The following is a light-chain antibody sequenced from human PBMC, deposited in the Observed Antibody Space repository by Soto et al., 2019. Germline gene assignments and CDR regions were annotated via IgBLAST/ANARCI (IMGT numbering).Light chain of an antibody. CDR1: QGIRND. V-gene: IGKV1-6*01. Sequence: AIQMTQSPSSLSASVGDRVTITFRASQGIRNDLDWFQQKPGKAPKLLIYAASNLQSGVPARFSGSGSGTDFTLTISSLQPEYFATYYCLQKYFYPFTFGPGTKVDIK. CDR2: AAS. CDR3: LQKYFYPFT. J-gene: IGKJ3*01.